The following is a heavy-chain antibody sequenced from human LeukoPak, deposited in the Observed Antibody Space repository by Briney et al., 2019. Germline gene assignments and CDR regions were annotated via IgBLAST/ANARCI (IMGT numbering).Heavy chain of an antibody. CDR3: AGGQGSSSSGSLDS. V-gene: IGHV3-48*01. J-gene: IGHJ4*02. Sequence: GGALRLSCAASGFTFSDYTMNWVRPAPGRGLEWISYINIGSDTIYYACSVEGRFTISRDNARNSLYLQMNRLRAEDTAVYYCAGGQGSSSSGSLDSWGQGTLVTVSS. D-gene: IGHD6-6*01. CDR2: INIGSDTI. CDR1: GFTFSDYT.